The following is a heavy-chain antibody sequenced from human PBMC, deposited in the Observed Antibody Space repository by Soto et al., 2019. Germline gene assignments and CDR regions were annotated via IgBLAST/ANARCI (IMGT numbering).Heavy chain of an antibody. CDR1: VFTFTGSA. CDR3: AAGIKDV. V-gene: IGHV1-58*01. CDR2: IVVGSGNT. Sequence: SVKVSCKASVFTFTGSAVQWVRQARGQRLEWIGWIVVGSGNTNYAQKFQERVTITRDMSTSTAYMELSSLRSEDTAVYYCAAGIKDVWGQGTTVTVSS. J-gene: IGHJ6*02. D-gene: IGHD3-10*01.